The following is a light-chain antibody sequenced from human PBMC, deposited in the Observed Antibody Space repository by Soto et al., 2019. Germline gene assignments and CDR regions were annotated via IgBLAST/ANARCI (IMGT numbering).Light chain of an antibody. CDR2: GAS. CDR3: QHYGSSPLT. V-gene: IGKV3-20*01. CDR1: QTVRNNY. Sequence: EFVLTQSPGTLSLSPGERATLSCRASQTVRNNYLAWYQQKPGQAPRLLLYGASTRATGIPDRFSGSGSGTDFTLTISRVEPEDFAVFYCQHYGSSPLTFGGGTKV. J-gene: IGKJ4*01.